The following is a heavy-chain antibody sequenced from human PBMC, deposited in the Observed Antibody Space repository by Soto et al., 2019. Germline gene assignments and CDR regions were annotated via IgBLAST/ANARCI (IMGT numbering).Heavy chain of an antibody. CDR1: GFTFSSYS. D-gene: IGHD5-12*01. J-gene: IGHJ4*02. CDR3: AREGNLGRWLQPLDF. CDR2: IHYNGNT. Sequence: VSLRLSCAASGFTFSSYSMNWVRQPPGKGLEWIGNIHYNGNTKYNPSLKSRVSMSVDTSKNQFSLRLISVTAADTAKYFCAREGNLGRWLQPLDFWGQGTLVTVSS. V-gene: IGHV4-59*01.